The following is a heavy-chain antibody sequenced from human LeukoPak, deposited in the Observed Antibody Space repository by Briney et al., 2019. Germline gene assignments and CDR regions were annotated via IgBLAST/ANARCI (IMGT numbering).Heavy chain of an antibody. V-gene: IGHV1-69*01. CDR2: ITPIFGTA. CDR3: ARGWLAETTVVTPYNY. D-gene: IGHD4-23*01. CDR1: GGTFRCNA. J-gene: IGHJ4*02. Sequence: SVKVSCKASGGTFRCNAISWVRQAPGQGLEWMGGITPIFGTANYAQKFQGRVTITAVESMSTAYMELSSLRSEDTAVYYCARGWLAETTVVTPYNYWGQGTLVTVSS.